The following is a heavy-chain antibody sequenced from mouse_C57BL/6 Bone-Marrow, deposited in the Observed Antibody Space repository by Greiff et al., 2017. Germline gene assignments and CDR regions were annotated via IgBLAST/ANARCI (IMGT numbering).Heavy chain of an antibody. J-gene: IGHJ1*03. V-gene: IGHV1-55*01. CDR3: ARPYYSNYWYFDV. D-gene: IGHD2-5*01. CDR1: GYTFTSYW. CDR2: IYPGSGST. Sequence: VKLQQPGAELVKPGASVKMSCKASGYTFTSYWITWVKQRPGQGLEWIGDIYPGSGSTNYNEKFKSKATLTVDTSSSTAYMQLSGLTSEDSAVYYCARPYYSNYWYFDVWGTGTTVTVSS.